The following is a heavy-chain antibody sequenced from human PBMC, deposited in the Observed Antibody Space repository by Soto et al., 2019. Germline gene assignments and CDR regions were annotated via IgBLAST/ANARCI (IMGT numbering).Heavy chain of an antibody. D-gene: IGHD4-17*01. V-gene: IGHV1-46*01. Sequence: GASVKVSCKASGYTFTSYYIHWVRQAPGQGLEWMGMINPSGGRTSYAQRFQDRVTMTTDSSTRTVYMELSSLRSEDTAVYFCARERDPYSDYDSWGQGTLVTVSS. J-gene: IGHJ5*01. CDR3: ARERDPYSDYDS. CDR1: GYTFTSYY. CDR2: INPSGGRT.